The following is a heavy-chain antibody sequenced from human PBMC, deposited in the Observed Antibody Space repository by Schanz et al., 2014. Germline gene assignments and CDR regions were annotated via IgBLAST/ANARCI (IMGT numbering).Heavy chain of an antibody. J-gene: IGHJ4*02. Sequence: QVQLVQSGAEVKKPGASVKVSCKASGYTFTSYGISWVRQAPGQGLEWMGWISAYNGNTKYPQKLQRRVTMTTDTATSTAYMELRSMRSDDTAVYYCARDAADFYDILTEEDYWGQGTLVTVSS. CDR3: ARDAADFYDILTEEDY. CDR1: GYTFTSYG. V-gene: IGHV1-18*01. CDR2: ISAYNGNT. D-gene: IGHD3-9*01.